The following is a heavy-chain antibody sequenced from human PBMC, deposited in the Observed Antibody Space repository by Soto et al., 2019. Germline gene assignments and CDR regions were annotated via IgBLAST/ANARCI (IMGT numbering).Heavy chain of an antibody. CDR3: AREVPYGYSRFDY. CDR2: VNAGNDNT. CDR1: GYTFTNNV. D-gene: IGHD5-18*01. Sequence: QVHLVQYGAEVKKPGASVKVSCKTSGYTFTNNVIHWVRQAPGQRLEWMGWVNAGNDNTKWSREFQGRLTLTKDTSATTAYMELSSLTSEDSAIYFCAREVPYGYSRFDYWGQGTLVTVSS. V-gene: IGHV1-3*01. J-gene: IGHJ4*02.